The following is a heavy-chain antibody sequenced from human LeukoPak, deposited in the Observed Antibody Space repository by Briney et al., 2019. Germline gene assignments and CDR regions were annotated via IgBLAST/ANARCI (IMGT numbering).Heavy chain of an antibody. Sequence: PGGSLRLSCAASGFTFTNYGMHWVRQAPGKGLEWVAFIRYDGSTKYYADSVQGRFTISRDNSKNTLYLQMNSLRAEDTAVYYCARGGDLDYGDYVPPDYWGQGTLVTVSS. CDR1: GFTFTNYG. D-gene: IGHD4-17*01. J-gene: IGHJ4*02. CDR2: IRYDGSTK. CDR3: ARGGDLDYGDYVPPDY. V-gene: IGHV3-30*02.